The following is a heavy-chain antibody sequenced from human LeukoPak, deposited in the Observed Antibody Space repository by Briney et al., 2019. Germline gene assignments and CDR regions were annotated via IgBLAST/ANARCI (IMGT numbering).Heavy chain of an antibody. CDR2: ISSSSSTI. D-gene: IGHD2-2*01. CDR3: ARGGCTTTSCYLFDY. J-gene: IGHJ4*02. Sequence: GGSLRLSCAASGFTFSSYSMNWVRQAPGKGLEWVSFISSSSSTIYYTDSVKGRFTISRDNAKNSLYLQLNSLRAEDTAVYYCARGGCTTTSCYLFDYWGQGTLVTVSS. CDR1: GFTFSSYS. V-gene: IGHV3-48*01.